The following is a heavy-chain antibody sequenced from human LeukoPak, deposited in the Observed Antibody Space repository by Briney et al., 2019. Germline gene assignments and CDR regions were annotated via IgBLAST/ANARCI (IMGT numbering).Heavy chain of an antibody. Sequence: SGTLSLTCTVSGGSISSYYWSWIRQPPGKGLEWIGYIYHSGSTYYNPSLKSRVTISVDRSKNQFSLKLSSVTAADTAVYYCASSSSWYHHFDYWGQGTLVTVSS. D-gene: IGHD6-13*01. J-gene: IGHJ4*02. CDR2: IYHSGST. V-gene: IGHV4-59*04. CDR3: ASSSSWYHHFDY. CDR1: GGSISSYY.